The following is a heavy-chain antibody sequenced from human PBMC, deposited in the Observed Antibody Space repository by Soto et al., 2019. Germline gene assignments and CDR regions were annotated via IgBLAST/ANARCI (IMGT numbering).Heavy chain of an antibody. J-gene: IGHJ4*02. Sequence: QVQLQESGPGLVKPSQTLSLTCTVSGGSISSGGYYWSWIRQHPGKGLEWIGYIYYSGSTYYNPSLKSRVTISVDTSKNQFSRKLSSVPAADTAVYYCAKKDWTNGSGSYPFDYWGQGTLVTVSS. CDR2: IYYSGST. CDR3: AKKDWTNGSGSYPFDY. CDR1: GGSISSGGYY. V-gene: IGHV4-31*03. D-gene: IGHD3-10*01.